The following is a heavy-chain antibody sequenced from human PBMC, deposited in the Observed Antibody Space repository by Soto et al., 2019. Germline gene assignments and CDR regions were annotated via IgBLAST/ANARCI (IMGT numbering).Heavy chain of an antibody. CDR3: ARGSGTNYYDFWSGYSDY. CDR1: GYTFTSYD. J-gene: IGHJ4*02. V-gene: IGHV1-8*01. CDR2: MNPNSGNT. D-gene: IGHD3-3*01. Sequence: ASVKVSCKASGYTFTSYDINWVRQATGQGLEWMGWMNPNSGNTGYAQKFQGRVTMTRNTSISTAYMELSSLRSEDTAVYYCARGSGTNYYDFWSGYSDYWGQGTLVTVSS.